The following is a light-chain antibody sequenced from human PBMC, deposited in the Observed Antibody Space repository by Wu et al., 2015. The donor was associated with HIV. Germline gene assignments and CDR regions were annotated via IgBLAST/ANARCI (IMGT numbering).Light chain of an antibody. CDR2: SAS. CDR1: QSVSSSF. CDR3: QHYGSSPRLFT. Sequence: EIVLTQSPGTLSLSPGERATLSCRASQSVSSSFLAWYQHRTGQAPRLLIYSASIRATGIPARFSGSGSGTDFTLTISRLEPEDSAVYYCQHYGSSPRLFTFGPGPSGYQT. J-gene: IGKJ3*01. V-gene: IGKV3-20*01.